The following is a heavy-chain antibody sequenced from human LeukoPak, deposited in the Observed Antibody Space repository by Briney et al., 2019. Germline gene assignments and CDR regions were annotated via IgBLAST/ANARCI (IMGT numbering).Heavy chain of an antibody. D-gene: IGHD1-26*01. CDR3: VRSGPYIKEGFDY. J-gene: IGHJ4*01. Sequence: SETLSLTCTVSGYSITSDYYWGWIRQSPGKGLEWIGSIYHSGVTYFNPSLKSRITLSIDTSKNQFPLQLSSVTAADTALYYCVRSGPYIKEGFDYWGQGTLVTVSS. V-gene: IGHV4-38-2*02. CDR1: GYSITSDYY. CDR2: IYHSGVT.